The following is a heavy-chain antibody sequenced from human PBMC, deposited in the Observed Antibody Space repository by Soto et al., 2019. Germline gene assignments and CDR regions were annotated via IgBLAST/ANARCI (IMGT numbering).Heavy chain of an antibody. Sequence: PGGSLRLSCAASGFTFSNAWMNWVRQAPGKGLEWVSYISSSSSTIYYADSVKGRFTISRDNAKNSLYLQMNSLRDEDTAVYYCARASRSKPGNWFDPWGQGTLVTVSS. CDR2: ISSSSSTI. V-gene: IGHV3-48*02. CDR1: GFTFSNAW. CDR3: ARASRSKPGNWFDP. J-gene: IGHJ5*02.